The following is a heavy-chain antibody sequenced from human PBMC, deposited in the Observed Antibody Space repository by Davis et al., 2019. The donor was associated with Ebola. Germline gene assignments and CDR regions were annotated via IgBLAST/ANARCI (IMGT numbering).Heavy chain of an antibody. CDR1: GDSVPSNSAS. J-gene: IGHJ6*02. CDR2: TYYRSKWYT. Sequence: SQTLSLTCAISGDSVPSNSASWNWIRQSPSRGLEWLGRTYYRSKWYTDHAVSVKSRMTINPDTSKNQFSLQLNSVTPEDTAVYYCARDAAATVGMDVWGQGTTVTVSS. V-gene: IGHV6-1*01. D-gene: IGHD2-15*01. CDR3: ARDAAATVGMDV.